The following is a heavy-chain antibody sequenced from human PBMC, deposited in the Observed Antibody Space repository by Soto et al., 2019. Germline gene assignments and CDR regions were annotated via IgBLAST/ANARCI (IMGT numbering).Heavy chain of an antibody. J-gene: IGHJ5*02. CDR3: TRHERFGKYYDSSCYSWDWFDP. CDR2: IRSKANSYAT. V-gene: IGHV3-73*01. CDR1: GFTFSGSA. Sequence: PGGSMRLSCAASGFTFSGSAMHWVRQASGKGLEWVGRIRSKANSYATAYAASVKGRFTISRDDSKNTAYLQMNSLKTEDTAVYDCTRHERFGKYYDSSCYSWDWFDPWGQGT. D-gene: IGHD3-22*01.